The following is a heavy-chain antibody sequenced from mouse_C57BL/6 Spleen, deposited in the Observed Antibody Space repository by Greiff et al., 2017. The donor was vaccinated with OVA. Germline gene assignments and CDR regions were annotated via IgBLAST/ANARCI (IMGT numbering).Heavy chain of an antibody. J-gene: IGHJ3*01. CDR1: GYTFTDYE. CDR2: IDPETGGT. V-gene: IGHV1-15*01. Sequence: QVQLKQSGAELVRPGASVTLSCKASGYTFTDYEMHWVKQTPVHGLEWIGAIDPETGGTAYNQKFKGKAILTADKSSSTAYMELRSLTSEDSAVYYCTRDGSLAYWGQGTLVTVSA. D-gene: IGHD2-3*01. CDR3: TRDGSLAY.